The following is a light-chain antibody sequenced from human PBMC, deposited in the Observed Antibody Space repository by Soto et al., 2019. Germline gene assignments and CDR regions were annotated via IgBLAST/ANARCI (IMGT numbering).Light chain of an antibody. V-gene: IGKV1-5*01. CDR1: QSINNL. J-gene: IGKJ1*01. CDR2: DVS. Sequence: DVQMTQAPSTLSASVGDSFTLTCRASQSINNLLAWYQQKPGKAPKFLIYDVSTLESGVPSRFSGSGSGTEFTLTISSLQPEDFATYYCQQSYSTLGTFGQGTKVDI. CDR3: QQSYSTLGT.